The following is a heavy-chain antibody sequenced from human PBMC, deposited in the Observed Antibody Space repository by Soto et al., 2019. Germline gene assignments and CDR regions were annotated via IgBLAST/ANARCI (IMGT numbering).Heavy chain of an antibody. V-gene: IGHV3-23*01. J-gene: IGHJ4*02. Sequence: EVHLLESGGGLVQPGGSLRLSCAASGFTFSSYAMSWVRQAPGKGLEWVSVSSGGGDITYYADSVKGRFTISRDNSKNTVSLQMNSLRAEDTAEYYCAKPEGNSYGYDDYWGQGTLVTVSS. CDR1: GFTFSSYA. CDR3: AKPEGNSYGYDDY. D-gene: IGHD5-18*01. CDR2: SSGGGDIT.